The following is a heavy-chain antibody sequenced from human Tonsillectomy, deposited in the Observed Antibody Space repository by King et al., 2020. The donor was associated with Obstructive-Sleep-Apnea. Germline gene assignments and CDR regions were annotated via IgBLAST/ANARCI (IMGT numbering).Heavy chain of an antibody. CDR2: ISYDGSNK. CDR1: GFTFSSYG. D-gene: IGHD6-19*01. J-gene: IGHJ4*02. CDR3: AKDLSVVAPYSSGGDY. V-gene: IGHV3-30*18. Sequence: QLVQSGGGVVQPGRSLRLSCAASGFTFSSYGMHWVRQAPGKGLEWVAVISYDGSNKYYADSVKGRFTISRDNSKNTLYLQMNSLRAEDTAVYYCAKDLSVVAPYSSGGDYWGQGTLVTVSS.